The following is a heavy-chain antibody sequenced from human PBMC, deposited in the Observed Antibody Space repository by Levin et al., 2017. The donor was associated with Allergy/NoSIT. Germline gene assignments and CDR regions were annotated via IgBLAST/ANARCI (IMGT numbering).Heavy chain of an antibody. CDR2: INPSGGST. Sequence: GASVKVSCKASGYTFTSYYMHWVRQAPGQGLEWMGIINPSGGSTSYAQKFQGRVTMTRDTSTSTVYMELSSLRSEDTAVYYCARDPDGAYSGYDSTDYYFDYWGQGTLVTVSS. CDR1: GYTFTSYY. CDR3: ARDPDGAYSGYDSTDYYFDY. D-gene: IGHD5-12*01. V-gene: IGHV1-46*03. J-gene: IGHJ4*02.